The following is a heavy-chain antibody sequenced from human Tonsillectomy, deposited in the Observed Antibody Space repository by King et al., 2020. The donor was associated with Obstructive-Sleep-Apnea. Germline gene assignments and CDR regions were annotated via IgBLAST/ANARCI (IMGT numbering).Heavy chain of an antibody. CDR3: AKXRVXXXXXFDI. J-gene: IGHJ3*02. V-gene: IGHV3-23*04. CDR2: ISXSGGST. CDR1: GFXFSNYA. Sequence: QLVQSGGGLVQPGGSLRLSCAASGFXFSNYAMSWVRQXPGKGLXWVXGISXSGGSTYYADSVKGRFTISRDNSKNTLYVQMNSLRAEDTAVYYCAKXRVXXXXXFDIXGXGTMXT.